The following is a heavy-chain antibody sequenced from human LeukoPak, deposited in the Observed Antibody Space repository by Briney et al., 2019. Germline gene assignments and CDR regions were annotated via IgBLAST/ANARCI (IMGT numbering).Heavy chain of an antibody. J-gene: IGHJ4*02. CDR2: ISGSGGST. CDR3: AKFSYFDWLSQPDY. CDR1: GFTFSSYA. D-gene: IGHD3-9*01. Sequence: GGSLRLSCAASGFTFSSYAMSWVRQAPGKGLEWVSTISGSGGSTYYADSVKGRFTISRDNSKNTLYLQMNSLRAEDTAVYYCAKFSYFDWLSQPDYWGQGTLVTVSS. V-gene: IGHV3-23*01.